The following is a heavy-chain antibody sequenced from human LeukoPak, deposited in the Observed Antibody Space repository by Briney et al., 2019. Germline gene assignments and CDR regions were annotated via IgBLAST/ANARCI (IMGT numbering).Heavy chain of an antibody. Sequence: PGGSLRLSCAASGFTFSSYAMHWVRQAPGKGLEWVAVISYDGKNKYYVDSVKGRFTISRDNSKNTLYLQMNGLRAEDTAVYYCAKSEWWSSGEVLDPYFDYWGQGTLVTVSS. CDR2: ISYDGKNK. CDR1: GFTFSSYA. D-gene: IGHD2-15*01. V-gene: IGHV3-30*18. CDR3: AKSEWWSSGEVLDPYFDY. J-gene: IGHJ4*02.